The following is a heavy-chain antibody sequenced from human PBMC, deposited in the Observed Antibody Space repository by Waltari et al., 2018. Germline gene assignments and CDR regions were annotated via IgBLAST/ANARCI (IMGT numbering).Heavy chain of an antibody. Sequence: EVQLVQSGAEVKKPGESLKISCQGSGYSFTSPWIAWVRQMPGKAPEWMVIINPAASDTRYSPSFQGQVTISADKSISTAYLQWSSLKASDTAMYYCARRYCSGARCLYFDHWGQGTLVTVSS. J-gene: IGHJ4*02. D-gene: IGHD2-15*01. CDR1: GYSFTSPW. CDR3: ARRYCSGARCLYFDH. CDR2: INPAASDT. V-gene: IGHV5-51*01.